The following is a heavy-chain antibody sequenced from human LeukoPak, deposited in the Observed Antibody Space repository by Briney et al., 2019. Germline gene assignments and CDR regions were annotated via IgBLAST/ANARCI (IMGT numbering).Heavy chain of an antibody. CDR3: ARANGSGSYHLVS. D-gene: IGHD3-10*01. CDR2: IYHRGSP. V-gene: IGHV4-38-2*01. J-gene: IGHJ4*02. Sequence: PSETLSPTCAVSFYSISTDSYWGWIRQPPGKGLEWIGTIYHRGSPYYNPSLKSRVTISVDTSNNQFSLKVSSVTAADTAVYYCARANGSGSYHLVSWGQGTLVTVSS. CDR1: FYSISTDSY.